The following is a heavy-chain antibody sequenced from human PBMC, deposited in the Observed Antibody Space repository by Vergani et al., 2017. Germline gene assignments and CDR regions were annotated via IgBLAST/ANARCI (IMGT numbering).Heavy chain of an antibody. Sequence: QVQLQESGPGLVKPSQTLSLTCTVSGGSISSGGYYWSWIRQHPGKGLEWIGYIYYSGSTYYNPSLKSRVTISVDTSKNQFSLKLSSVTAADTAVYYCAKREESSGWYGEYFQHWGQGTLVTVSS. CDR2: IYYSGST. J-gene: IGHJ1*01. D-gene: IGHD6-19*01. CDR1: GGSISSGGYY. CDR3: AKREESSGWYGEYFQH. V-gene: IGHV4-31*03.